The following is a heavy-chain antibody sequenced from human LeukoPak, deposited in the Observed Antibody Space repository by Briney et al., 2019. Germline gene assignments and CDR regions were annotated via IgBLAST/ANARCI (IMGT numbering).Heavy chain of an antibody. V-gene: IGHV1-18*04. J-gene: IGHJ4*02. CDR1: GYTFTGYY. Sequence: ASVKVSCKASGYTFTGYYMHWVRQAPGQGLEWMGWISAYNGNTNYAQKLQGRVTMTTDTSTSTAYMELRSLRSDDTAVYYCARSAPNDYGDYEKDYWGQGTLVTVSS. D-gene: IGHD4-17*01. CDR2: ISAYNGNT. CDR3: ARSAPNDYGDYEKDY.